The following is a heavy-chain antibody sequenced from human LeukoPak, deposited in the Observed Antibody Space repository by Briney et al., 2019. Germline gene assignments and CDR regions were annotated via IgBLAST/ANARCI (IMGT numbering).Heavy chain of an antibody. CDR2: FNLIGTT. J-gene: IGHJ4*02. Sequence: PSETLSLTCAVSGYSISRGYYGGWLRHSPGRGLEWIGSFNLIGTTYYNPALQSRVTISLDSSRNQCSLKLKSLTAADTAVYYCARVQNEDYYDSSGYSPFDYWGQGTLVTVSS. CDR1: GYSISRGYY. D-gene: IGHD3-22*01. CDR3: ARVQNEDYYDSSGYSPFDY. V-gene: IGHV4-38-2*01.